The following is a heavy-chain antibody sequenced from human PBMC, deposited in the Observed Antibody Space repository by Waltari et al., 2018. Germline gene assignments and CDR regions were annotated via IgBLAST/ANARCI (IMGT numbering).Heavy chain of an antibody. CDR3: TRDWRHMAFDY. CDR1: VFSSSYFW. Sequence: EIHLLESGGGFVQPGRSLSRSCKGSVFSSSYFWMNWVPLTPGKGLLGVSRIDGDGTTTTYADSVKGRFTISRDNAKNTVYLDMSSLRVEDTAVYFCTRDWRHMAFDYWGQGTRVTVSS. J-gene: IGHJ4*02. CDR2: IDGDGTTT. D-gene: IGHD1-1*01. V-gene: IGHV3-74*01.